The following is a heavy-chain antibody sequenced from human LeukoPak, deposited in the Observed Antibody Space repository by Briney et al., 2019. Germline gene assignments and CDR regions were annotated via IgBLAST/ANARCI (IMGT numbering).Heavy chain of an antibody. Sequence: GRSLRLXCAASGLTFRGYGMHWVRQAPGKGLEWVAAIWHDGSNKYYAESVKGRFTISRDNSKNTLNLQMDSLRVEDTAVYYCAATGGVAVAGSPFDYWGQGTLVTVSS. J-gene: IGHJ4*02. CDR1: GLTFRGYG. D-gene: IGHD6-19*01. CDR2: IWHDGSNK. CDR3: AATGGVAVAGSPFDY. V-gene: IGHV3-33*01.